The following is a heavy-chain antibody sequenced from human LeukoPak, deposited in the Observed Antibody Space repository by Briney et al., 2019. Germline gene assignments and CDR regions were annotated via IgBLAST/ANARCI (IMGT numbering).Heavy chain of an antibody. CDR3: AKERVLYSTDPLDYFDF. CDR1: GFIFSNYG. J-gene: IGHJ4*02. CDR2: ISGSGART. Sequence: GGSLRLSCAASGFIFSNYGMNWVRQAPGKGLEWVSAISGSGARTYYADSVKGRFTISRDNSKNTLYVQMNSLRAEDTAVYYCAKERVLYSTDPLDYFDFWGQGPLVTVSS. V-gene: IGHV3-23*01. D-gene: IGHD6-13*01.